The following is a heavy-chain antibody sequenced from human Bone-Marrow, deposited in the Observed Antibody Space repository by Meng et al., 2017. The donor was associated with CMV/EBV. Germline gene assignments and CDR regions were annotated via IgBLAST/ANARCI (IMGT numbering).Heavy chain of an antibody. V-gene: IGHV1-8*03. J-gene: IGHJ6*02. CDR3: AGWVKRLDYYYDGMDV. D-gene: IGHD2-21*01. Sequence: ASVKVSCKASGYTFTSYDINWVRQATGQGLEWMGWMNPNSGNTGYAQKFQGRVTITRNTSISTAYMELSSLRSEDTAVYYCAGWVKRLDYYYDGMDVWGQGTTVTVS. CDR1: GYTFTSYD. CDR2: MNPNSGNT.